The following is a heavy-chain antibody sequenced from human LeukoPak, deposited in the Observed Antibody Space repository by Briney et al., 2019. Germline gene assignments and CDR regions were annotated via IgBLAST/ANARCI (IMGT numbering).Heavy chain of an antibody. CDR2: ISGSGSST. CDR1: GFTFSSYG. D-gene: IGHD3-10*01. V-gene: IGHV3-23*01. J-gene: IGHJ5*02. Sequence: GGSLRLSCAASGFTFSSYGMSWVRQAPGKGLEWVSAISGSGSSTYYAASVKGRFTISRDNSKNTLYLQMNSLRAEDTAVYYCAKDRRRLLWFGEPSRFDPWGQGTLVTVSS. CDR3: AKDRRRLLWFGEPSRFDP.